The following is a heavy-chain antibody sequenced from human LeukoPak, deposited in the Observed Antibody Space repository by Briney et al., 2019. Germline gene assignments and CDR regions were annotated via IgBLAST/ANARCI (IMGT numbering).Heavy chain of an antibody. V-gene: IGHV1-2*02. J-gene: IGHJ3*02. CDR1: GYTFTGYY. Sequence: GASVKVSCKASGYTFTGYYLHWVRQAPGQGLEWMGWINPNSGGTNYAQNFQGRVTMTRDTSISTAYMELSWLRSDDTAVYYCARHKGGSGWSWAILKLAFDIWGQGTMVTVSS. CDR2: INPNSGGT. CDR3: ARHKGGSGWSWAILKLAFDI. D-gene: IGHD6-19*01.